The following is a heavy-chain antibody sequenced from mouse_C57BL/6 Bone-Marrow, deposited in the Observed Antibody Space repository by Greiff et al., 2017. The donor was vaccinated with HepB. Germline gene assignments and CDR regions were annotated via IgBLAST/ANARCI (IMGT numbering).Heavy chain of an antibody. CDR2: IDPSDSYT. CDR1: GYTFTSYW. V-gene: IGHV1-69*01. Sequence: QVQLQQPGAELVMPGASVKLSCKASGYTFTSYWMHWVKQRPGQGLEWIGEIDPSDSYTNYNQKFKGKATLTVDTSSSTAYMQLSSLTSEDSAVYYCARSGSIPYYFDYWGQGTTLTVSS. J-gene: IGHJ2*01. D-gene: IGHD1-1*01. CDR3: ARSGSIPYYFDY.